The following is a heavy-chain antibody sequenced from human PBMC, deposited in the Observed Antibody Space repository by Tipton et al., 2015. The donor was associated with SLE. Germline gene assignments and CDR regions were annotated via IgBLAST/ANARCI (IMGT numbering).Heavy chain of an antibody. D-gene: IGHD3-10*01. J-gene: IGHJ5*02. CDR2: MSYSETT. CDR1: GGSISSDNYY. Sequence: TLSLTCTVSGGSISSDNYYCGWIRQTPVKGLEWIGSMSYSETTYYNPSLKSRVTMSVDTSKKQFSLNLTSVTAADTAVYYCARLWFGESRIDPWGQGILVSVSS. CDR3: ARLWFGESRIDP. V-gene: IGHV4-39*07.